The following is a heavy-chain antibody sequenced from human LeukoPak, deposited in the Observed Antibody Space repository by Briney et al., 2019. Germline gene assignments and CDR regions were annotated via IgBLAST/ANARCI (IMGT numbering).Heavy chain of an antibody. D-gene: IGHD1-26*01. CDR1: GFTFDDYG. CDR3: ARDASGSSTGLIDS. Sequence: GGSLRLSCAASGFTFDDYGMSWVRQAPGKGLEWVSGINWNGGSTGFADSVKGRFTISRDNAKNSLYLQMNSLRAEDTAIYYCARDASGSSTGLIDSWGQGTLVTVSS. CDR2: INWNGGST. J-gene: IGHJ4*02. V-gene: IGHV3-20*04.